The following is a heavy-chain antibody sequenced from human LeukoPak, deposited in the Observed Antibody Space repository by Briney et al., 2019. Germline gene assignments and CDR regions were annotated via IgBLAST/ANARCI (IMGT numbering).Heavy chain of an antibody. CDR3: AREMPRTYYYDY. J-gene: IGHJ4*02. V-gene: IGHV1-46*01. D-gene: IGHD1-14*01. CDR1: GYTFTNYY. CDR2: INPSGGST. Sequence: ASVKVSCKSSGYTFTNYYIHWVRQAPGQGLEWMGNINPSGGSTTYAQRFQDRVFMTGDTSTSTVYMELSSLRSEDTAIYYCAREMPRTYYYDYLGQGTLVTAPS.